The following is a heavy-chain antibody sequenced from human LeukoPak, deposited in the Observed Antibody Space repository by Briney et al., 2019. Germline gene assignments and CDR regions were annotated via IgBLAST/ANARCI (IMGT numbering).Heavy chain of an antibody. V-gene: IGHV3-15*05. CDR2: IKSKSDGGTT. J-gene: IGHJ4*02. Sequence: GGSLRLSCAASGFTFSSYSMNWVRQAPGKGLEWVGRIKSKSDGGTTDYAAPVKGRFTISRDDSKNTLFLQVNSLKIEDTAVYYCTTVTLRPVGLWGQGTLVTVSS. CDR3: TTVTLRPVGL. CDR1: GFTFSSYS. D-gene: IGHD3-10*01.